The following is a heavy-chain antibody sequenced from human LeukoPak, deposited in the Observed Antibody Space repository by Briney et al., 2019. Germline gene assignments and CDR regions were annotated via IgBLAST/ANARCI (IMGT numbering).Heavy chain of an antibody. CDR2: INHSGST. D-gene: IGHD6-6*01. CDR3: ARGHSSSPYYYYYYMDV. CDR1: GYSISSGYY. J-gene: IGHJ6*03. Sequence: SETLSLTCTVSGYSISSGYYWGWIRQPPGKGLEWIGEINHSGSTNYNPSLKSRVTISVDTSKNQFSLKLSSVTAADTAVYYCARGHSSSPYYYYYYMDVWGKGTTVTVSS. V-gene: IGHV4-38-2*02.